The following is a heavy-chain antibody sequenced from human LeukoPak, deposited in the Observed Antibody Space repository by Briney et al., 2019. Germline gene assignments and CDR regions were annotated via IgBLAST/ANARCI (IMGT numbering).Heavy chain of an antibody. V-gene: IGHV3-30*02. CDR3: AKSMGVQDSYYYYMDV. D-gene: IGHD1-1*01. Sequence: GGSLRLTCAASGFTFSSYGMHWVRQAPGKGLERVAFILYDGSNKYYADSVKGRFTISRDNSKNTLYLQMNSLRAEDTAVYYCAKSMGVQDSYYYYMDVWGKGTTVTVSS. CDR1: GFTFSSYG. J-gene: IGHJ6*03. CDR2: ILYDGSNK.